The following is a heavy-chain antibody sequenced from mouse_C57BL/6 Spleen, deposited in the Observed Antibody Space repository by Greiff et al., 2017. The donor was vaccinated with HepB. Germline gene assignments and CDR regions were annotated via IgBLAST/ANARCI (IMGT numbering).Heavy chain of an antibody. CDR2: IDPSDSYT. CDR1: GYTFTSYW. D-gene: IGHD4-1*01. CDR3: APNWDGNYFDY. Sequence: QVQLQQPGAELVKPGASVKLSCKASGYTFTSYWMQWVKQRTGQGLEWIGEIDPSDSYTNYNQKFKGKATLTVDTSSSTAYMQLSSLTSEDSAVYYCAPNWDGNYFDYWGQGTTLTVSS. V-gene: IGHV1-50*01. J-gene: IGHJ2*01.